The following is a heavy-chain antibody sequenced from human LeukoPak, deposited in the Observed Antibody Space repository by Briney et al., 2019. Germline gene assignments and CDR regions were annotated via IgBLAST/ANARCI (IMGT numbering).Heavy chain of an antibody. V-gene: IGHV1-3*01. CDR3: ARLLTGLWVNYGNWFDP. D-gene: IGHD1-7*01. CDR1: GFTFSGSL. CDR2: INAGNGNT. Sequence: GGSLRLSCAASGFTFSGSLIHWVRQAPGQRLEWMGWINAGNGNTKYSQKFQGRVTMTTDTSTSTAYMELRSLRSDDTAVYYCARLLTGLWVNYGNWFDPWGQGTLATVSS. J-gene: IGHJ5*02.